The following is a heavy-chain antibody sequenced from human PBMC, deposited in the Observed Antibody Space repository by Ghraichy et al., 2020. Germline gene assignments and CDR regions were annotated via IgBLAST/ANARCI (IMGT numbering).Heavy chain of an antibody. D-gene: IGHD1-7*01. CDR1: GGSVNSGGYY. J-gene: IGHJ4*02. Sequence: SETLSLTCSVSGGSVNSGGYYWSWLRQHPGKGLEWIGYLYYSGSTFYNPSYESRVTISLDTSKNQFSLRLSSVTAADTALYYCARAPGTGTWYYFDSWGQGSLVTVSS. V-gene: IGHV4-31*03. CDR3: ARAPGTGTWYYFDS. CDR2: LYYSGST.